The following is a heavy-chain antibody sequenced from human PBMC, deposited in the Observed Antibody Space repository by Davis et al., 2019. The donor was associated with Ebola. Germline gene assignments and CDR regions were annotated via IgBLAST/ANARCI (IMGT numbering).Heavy chain of an antibody. CDR1: GDYINKYF. V-gene: IGHV4-4*07. CDR2: LYASVTA. CDR3: AREGTNSQGRGLDV. Sequence: PSETLSLTCSVSGDYINKYFWSWIRQPAGEGLQWIGRLYASVTANYHPSLRSRVTMSIDTSKKQFSLNLTSVTAADTAVYYCAREGTNSQGRGLDVWGQGTTVTVSS. J-gene: IGHJ6*02. D-gene: IGHD4-23*01.